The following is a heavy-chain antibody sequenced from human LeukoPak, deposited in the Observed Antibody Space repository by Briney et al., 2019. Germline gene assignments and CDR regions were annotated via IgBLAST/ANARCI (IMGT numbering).Heavy chain of an antibody. J-gene: IGHJ3*02. Sequence: SVKVSCKASGGTFSSYAISWVRQAPGQGLEWMGGIIPIFGTANYAQKFQGRVTITADESTSTAFMELSSLRSEDTAVYYCDFWSGSEAFDIWGQGTMVTVSS. CDR2: IIPIFGTA. CDR1: GGTFSSYA. V-gene: IGHV1-69*13. D-gene: IGHD3-3*01. CDR3: DFWSGSEAFDI.